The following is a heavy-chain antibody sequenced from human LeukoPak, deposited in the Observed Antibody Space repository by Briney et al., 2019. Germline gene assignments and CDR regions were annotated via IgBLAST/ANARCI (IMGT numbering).Heavy chain of an antibody. Sequence: PGGSLRLSCAASGFTFSSYEMNWVRQAPGKGLEWVSYISSSGSTIYYADSVKGRFTISRDNAKNSLYLQMNSLRAEDTAVYYCASQGSSWPFDYWGQGTLVTVSS. J-gene: IGHJ4*02. D-gene: IGHD6-13*01. V-gene: IGHV3-48*03. CDR2: ISSSGSTI. CDR3: ASQGSSWPFDY. CDR1: GFTFSSYE.